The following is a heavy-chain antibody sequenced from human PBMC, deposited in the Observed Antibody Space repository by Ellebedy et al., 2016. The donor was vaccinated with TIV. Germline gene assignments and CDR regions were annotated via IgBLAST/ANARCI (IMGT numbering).Heavy chain of an antibody. J-gene: IGHJ4*01. D-gene: IGHD5-12*01. CDR3: ARTSSQTSGGFDF. CDR1: GGSISSSTCY. Sequence: SETLSLXXTVSGGSISSSTCYWGWIRQAPGKGLEWIGSFYYSGSTHYNPSLRSRAAISFDPSKNQFSLRLSSVTAADTAVYYCARTSSQTSGGFDFWGQGTLVTVSS. V-gene: IGHV4-39*07. CDR2: FYYSGST.